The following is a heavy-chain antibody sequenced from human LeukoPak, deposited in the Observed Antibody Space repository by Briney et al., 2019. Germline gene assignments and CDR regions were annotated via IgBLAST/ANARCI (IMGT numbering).Heavy chain of an antibody. CDR3: ARDPSSSGWTRYYYYYYMDV. CDR1: GFTFSSYW. V-gene: IGHV3-74*01. J-gene: IGHJ6*03. CDR2: INPGGSSI. D-gene: IGHD6-19*01. Sequence: GGSLRLSCAASGFTFSSYWMHWVRQVPGKGLVWVARINPGGSSITYADSVKGRFTISRDNAKNTLYLQMDSLRAEDTGVYYCARDPSSSGWTRYYYYYYMDVWGKGTTVTVSS.